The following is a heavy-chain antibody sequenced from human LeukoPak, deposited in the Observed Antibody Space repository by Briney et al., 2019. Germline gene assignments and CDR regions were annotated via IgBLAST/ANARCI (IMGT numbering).Heavy chain of an antibody. CDR1: SGSFRTYY. J-gene: IGHJ4*02. CDR3: ARDKNGGSYVDY. Sequence: SETLSLTCTVSSGSFRTYYWSWIRQPPGKGLEWIGYIFYNEGTSYNPSLKSRVTISLDTSKNQFSLKLNSVTAADTAMYYCARDKNGGSYVDYWGQGTLVTVSS. CDR2: IFYNEGT. V-gene: IGHV4-59*01. D-gene: IGHD1-26*01.